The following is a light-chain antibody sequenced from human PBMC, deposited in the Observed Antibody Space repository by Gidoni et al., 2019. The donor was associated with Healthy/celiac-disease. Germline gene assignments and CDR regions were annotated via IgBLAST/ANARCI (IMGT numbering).Light chain of an antibody. CDR3: QQYNNWPPWT. Sequence: EIVMTQSPATLSVSPGERATLSCRASQSVSSNLAWYQQKPGQAPRLLIYGASTRANGIPARFSGSGSGTEFTLTISSLQSEDFAVYYCQQYNNWPPWTFGQGTQVEIK. CDR2: GAS. V-gene: IGKV3-15*01. J-gene: IGKJ1*01. CDR1: QSVSSN.